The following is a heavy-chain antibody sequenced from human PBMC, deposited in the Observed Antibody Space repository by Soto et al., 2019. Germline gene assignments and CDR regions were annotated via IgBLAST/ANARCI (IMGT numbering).Heavy chain of an antibody. Sequence: PGGSLGLSSAASGFTVSSYAMSWFRQAPGKGLEWVSAISGSGGSTYYADSVKGRFTISRDNSKNTLYLQMNSLRAEDTAVYCCAKGPFDYRGQGSLVTVSS. CDR1: GFTVSSYA. CDR2: ISGSGGST. CDR3: AKGPFDY. J-gene: IGHJ4*02. V-gene: IGHV3-23*01.